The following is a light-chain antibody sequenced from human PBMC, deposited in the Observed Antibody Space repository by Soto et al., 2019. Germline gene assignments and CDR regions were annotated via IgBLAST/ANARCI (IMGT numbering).Light chain of an antibody. CDR3: QQYNNWPLT. V-gene: IGKV3-15*01. Sequence: EVVMTQSPATLSVSPGERATLSCRASQSVSSYLAWYQQKPGQAPRLLIYGASTRATGIPARFSGSGSGTEFTLTVSSLQSEDFAVYYCQQYNNWPLTLGGGTKVDIK. J-gene: IGKJ4*01. CDR1: QSVSSY. CDR2: GAS.